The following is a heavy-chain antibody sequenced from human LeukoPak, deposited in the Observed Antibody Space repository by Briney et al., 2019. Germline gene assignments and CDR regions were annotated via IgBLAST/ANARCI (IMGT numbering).Heavy chain of an antibody. CDR3: ARVPSLDSWSGFPDY. CDR2: VDPSSGKA. J-gene: IGHJ4*02. V-gene: IGHV1-8*01. D-gene: IGHD3-3*01. Sequence: ASVKVSCKASGYTFTSYDINWVRQSTGQGLEWMGWVDPSSGKAGSSQKFQGRVIMTSSTSITTVYMELSSLTSEDTAIYYCARVPSLDSWSGFPDYWGQGTLVTVSS. CDR1: GYTFTSYD.